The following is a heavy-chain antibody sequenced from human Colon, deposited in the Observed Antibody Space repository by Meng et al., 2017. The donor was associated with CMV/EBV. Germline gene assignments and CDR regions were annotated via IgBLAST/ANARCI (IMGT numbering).Heavy chain of an antibody. CDR2: IYTGGSA. D-gene: IGHD2-21*01. V-gene: IGHV4-30-4*01. Sequence: SGCSVDRGGYYWSSIRQAPGQGLQCLRHIYTGGSAYSNPSLKSRLSISLDTSKNQFSLSLRSVTAADTAVYYCARGSVIASAVSFDHWGQGTLVTVSS. CDR1: GCSVDRGGYY. J-gene: IGHJ4*02. CDR3: ARGSVIASAVSFDH.